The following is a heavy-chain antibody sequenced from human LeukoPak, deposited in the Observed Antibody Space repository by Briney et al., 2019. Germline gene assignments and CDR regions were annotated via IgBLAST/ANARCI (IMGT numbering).Heavy chain of an antibody. CDR2: INHSGST. CDR3: ARVRSSGYYLNYFDY. V-gene: IGHV4-34*01. J-gene: IGHJ4*02. CDR1: GGSFSGYY. Sequence: PSETLSLTCAVYGGSFSGYYWSWIRQPPGKGLEWIGEINHSGSTNYNPSLKSRVTISVDTSKSQFSLKLSSVTAADTAVYYCARVRSSGYYLNYFDYWGQGTLVTVSS. D-gene: IGHD3-22*01.